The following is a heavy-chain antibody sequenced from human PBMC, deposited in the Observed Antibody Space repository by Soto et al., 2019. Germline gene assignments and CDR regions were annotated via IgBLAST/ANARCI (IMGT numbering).Heavy chain of an antibody. Sequence: GGSLRLSCAASGFTFSSYSMNWVRQAPGKGLEWVSYISSSSSTIYYADSVKGRFTISRDNAKNSLYLQMNSLRDEDTAVYYCAREGPYGSGSYYFSDYYYYGMDVWGQGTTVTVSS. CDR3: AREGPYGSGSYYFSDYYYYGMDV. V-gene: IGHV3-48*02. J-gene: IGHJ6*02. CDR2: ISSSSSTI. CDR1: GFTFSSYS. D-gene: IGHD3-10*01.